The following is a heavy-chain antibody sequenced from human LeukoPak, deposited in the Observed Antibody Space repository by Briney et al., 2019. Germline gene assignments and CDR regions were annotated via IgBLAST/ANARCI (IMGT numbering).Heavy chain of an antibody. CDR2: ISSNGATT. CDR3: ARGGFDY. Sequence: GGSLRLSCSASGFTFNRFYLHWVRQAPGKGLEFVSHISSNGATTYYADSVKGRFTISRDNSKNTLYLQMSSLRADDTAVYYCARGGFDYWGQGTLVTVSS. CDR1: GFTFNRFY. V-gene: IGHV3-64D*06. J-gene: IGHJ4*02. D-gene: IGHD3-10*01.